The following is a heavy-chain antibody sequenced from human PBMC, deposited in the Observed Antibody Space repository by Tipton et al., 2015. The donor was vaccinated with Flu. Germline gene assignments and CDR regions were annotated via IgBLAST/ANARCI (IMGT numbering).Heavy chain of an antibody. V-gene: IGHV4-59*12. CDR3: ARDPSLGMPEYFDY. CDR1: GGFISSYY. Sequence: TLSLTCSVYGGFISSYYWNWIRQPPGKGLEWIGYIYHNKYTKYNPSLKSRVTISVDASMSQFSLQLTSVTAADTAVYYCARDPSLGMPEYFDYWGQGILVTASS. CDR2: IYHNKYT. D-gene: IGHD6-6*01. J-gene: IGHJ4*02.